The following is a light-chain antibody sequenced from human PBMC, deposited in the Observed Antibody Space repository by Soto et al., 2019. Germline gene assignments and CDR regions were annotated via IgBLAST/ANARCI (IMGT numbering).Light chain of an antibody. J-gene: IGLJ1*01. CDR1: STDVGGYND. CDR3: SSYAGSNNLYV. CDR2: EVS. Sequence: QSALTQPPSASGSLGQSVTISCTGTSTDVGGYNDVSWYQQHPGKAPKLMIYEVSKRPSGVPDRFSASKSDNTASLTVSVLQAEDEADYFCSSYAGSNNLYVFGTGTKLTVL. V-gene: IGLV2-8*01.